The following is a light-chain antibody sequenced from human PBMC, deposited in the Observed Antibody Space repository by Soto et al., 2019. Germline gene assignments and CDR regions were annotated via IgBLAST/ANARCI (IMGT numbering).Light chain of an antibody. CDR1: SSDIGGYNY. Sequence: QSALTQPAYVSESPGQSITISCTGTSSDIGGYNYVSWYQQHPGKAPKLMIYDVSNRPSGISNRFSGSRSGNTASLTISGLQAEDEADYYCSSYTSSSTVIFGGGTKLTVL. V-gene: IGLV2-14*01. J-gene: IGLJ2*01. CDR3: SSYTSSSTVI. CDR2: DVS.